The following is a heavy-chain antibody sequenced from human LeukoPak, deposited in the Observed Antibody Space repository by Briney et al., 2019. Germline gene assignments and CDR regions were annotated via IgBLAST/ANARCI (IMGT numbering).Heavy chain of an antibody. V-gene: IGHV3-7*03. Sequence: GGSLRLLCAASGFTFSSYWMAWVRRARGKGLEWVANIKQEGREKQYVDSVKGRFTISRDNAKNSLYLQMNSLRAEDTAVYYCARGGPGAFDIWGQGTMVTVSA. CDR3: ARGGPGAFDI. J-gene: IGHJ3*02. CDR1: GFTFSSYW. CDR2: IKQEGREK.